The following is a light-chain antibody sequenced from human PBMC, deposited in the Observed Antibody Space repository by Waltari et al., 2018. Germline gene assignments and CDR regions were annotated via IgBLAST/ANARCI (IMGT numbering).Light chain of an antibody. Sequence: AIRMTQSPSSFSASTGDSVTITFRASQGISSYLAWYQQKPGKAPKLLIYAASTLQSGVPSRFSGSGSGTDFTLTISCLQSEDFATYYCQQYYSYPPTFGQGTKVEIK. CDR3: QQYYSYPPT. V-gene: IGKV1-8*01. J-gene: IGKJ1*01. CDR2: AAS. CDR1: QGISSY.